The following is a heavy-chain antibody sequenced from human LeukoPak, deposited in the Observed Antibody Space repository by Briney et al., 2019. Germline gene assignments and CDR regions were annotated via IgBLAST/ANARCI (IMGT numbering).Heavy chain of an antibody. V-gene: IGHV4-61*02. J-gene: IGHJ3*01. CDR2: IYTSGGT. CDR1: GGSIISNRHY. CDR3: AGRGSSSGTFDV. Sequence: SETLSLTCTVSGGSIISNRHYWTWIRQPAGKRLEWIGRIYTSGGTNYNPSLKSRVTMSVDKSKNQISLNLASLTAADTALYYCAGRGSSSGTFDVWGPGTFVTVSS. D-gene: IGHD2-2*01.